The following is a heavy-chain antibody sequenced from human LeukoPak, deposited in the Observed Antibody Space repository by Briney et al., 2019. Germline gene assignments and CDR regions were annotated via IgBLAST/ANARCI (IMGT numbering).Heavy chain of an antibody. CDR3: ARGPRILAAGSYYFDY. Sequence: PGGSLRLSCLASGFTFSDYYMSWVRQAPGKGLEWISYMSSRGYPTYYAESVKGRFTISRDNAKSSLYLEMNSLRVEDTAVYYCARGPRILAAGSYYFDYWGQGSLVTVSS. V-gene: IGHV3-11*01. CDR2: MSSRGYPT. CDR1: GFTFSDYY. J-gene: IGHJ4*02. D-gene: IGHD6-13*01.